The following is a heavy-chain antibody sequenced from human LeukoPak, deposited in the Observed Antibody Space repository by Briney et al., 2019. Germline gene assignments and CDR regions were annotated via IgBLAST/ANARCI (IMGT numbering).Heavy chain of an antibody. CDR1: GFTFSSYW. V-gene: IGHV3-74*01. CDR2: INTDGSST. Sequence: PGGSLRLSCAASGFTFSSYWMHWVRHAPGKGLVWVSRINTDGSSTSYADSVKGRFTISRDNSKNTLYLEMNSLRVEDTAVYYCSCDGAYGSGSSPPYYYYMDVWGKGTTVTVSS. D-gene: IGHD3-10*01. J-gene: IGHJ6*03. CDR3: SCDGAYGSGSSPPYYYYMDV.